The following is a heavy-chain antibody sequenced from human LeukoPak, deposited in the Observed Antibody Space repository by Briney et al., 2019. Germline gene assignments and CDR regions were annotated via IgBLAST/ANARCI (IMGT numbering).Heavy chain of an antibody. V-gene: IGHV3-66*04. D-gene: IGHD6-19*01. J-gene: IGHJ4*02. CDR1: GFTVSSNY. CDR2: IYSGGST. Sequence: GGSLRLSCAASGFTVSSNYMSWVRQAPGKGLEWVSVIYSGGSTYYADSVKGRFTISRDNSKNTLYLQMNSLRAEDTAVYYCAGHGIAVAGTFDYWGQGTLVTVSS. CDR3: AGHGIAVAGTFDY.